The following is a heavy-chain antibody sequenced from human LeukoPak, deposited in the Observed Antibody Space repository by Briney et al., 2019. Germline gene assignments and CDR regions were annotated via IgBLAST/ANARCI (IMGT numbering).Heavy chain of an antibody. J-gene: IGHJ4*02. CDR2: IAYDGTKT. CDR3: ASRKDTPHLPDY. Sequence: PGGSLRLSCAASGFTFSLYAMHWVRQAPGKGLEWVSVIAYDGTKTYCADPVRRRFTISRDNSQHTLYLKMNSLNPEDTAVYYCASRKDTPHLPDYWGQGTLVTVSS. D-gene: IGHD5-18*01. V-gene: IGHV3-30-3*01. CDR1: GFTFSLYA.